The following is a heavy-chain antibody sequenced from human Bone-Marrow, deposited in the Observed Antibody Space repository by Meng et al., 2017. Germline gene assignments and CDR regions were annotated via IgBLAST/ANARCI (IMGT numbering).Heavy chain of an antibody. D-gene: IGHD6-19*01. V-gene: IGHV1-46*01. CDR3: ARVMAVAADFDY. CDR1: GYTFTSYY. CDR2: INPSGGST. Sequence: ASVKVSCKASGYTFTSYYMHWLRQAPGQGLEWMGIINPSGGSTSYAQKFQGRVTMTRDTSTSTVYMELSSLRSEDTAVYYCARVMAVAADFDYWGQGTLVTVSS. J-gene: IGHJ4*02.